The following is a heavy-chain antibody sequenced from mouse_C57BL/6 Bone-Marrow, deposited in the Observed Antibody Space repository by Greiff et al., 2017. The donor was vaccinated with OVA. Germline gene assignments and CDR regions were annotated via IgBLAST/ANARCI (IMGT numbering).Heavy chain of an antibody. V-gene: IGHV1-15*01. D-gene: IGHD2-5*01. CDR1: GYTFTDYE. CDR3: TRSRYSNENYYAMGC. Sequence: QVQLQQSGAELVRPGASVTLSCKASGYTFTDYEMHWVKQTPVHGLEWIGAIDPETGGTAYNQKFKGKAILTADKSSSTAYMELRSLTSEDSAVYYCTRSRYSNENYYAMGCWGQGTSVTVAS. J-gene: IGHJ4*01. CDR2: IDPETGGT.